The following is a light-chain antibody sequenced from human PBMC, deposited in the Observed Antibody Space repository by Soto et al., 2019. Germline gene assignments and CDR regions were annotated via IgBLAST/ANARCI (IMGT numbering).Light chain of an antibody. V-gene: IGKV1-5*03. Sequence: DVQMTQSPSTLSASVGDRVTITCRASQSIDTALAWYQQKPGKAPNLLIYRASNLESGVPSRFSGSGSGTEFTLAISSLQPGDFATYYCQQYARFLTFGQGTKWIS. J-gene: IGKJ2*01. CDR3: QQYARFLT. CDR2: RAS. CDR1: QSIDTA.